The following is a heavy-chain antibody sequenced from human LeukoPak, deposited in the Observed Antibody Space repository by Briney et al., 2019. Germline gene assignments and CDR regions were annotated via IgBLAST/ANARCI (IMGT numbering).Heavy chain of an antibody. CDR2: ISYDGSNK. V-gene: IGHV3-30*04. CDR3: AREMETGAFDY. D-gene: IGHD7-27*01. CDR1: GFTFSSYA. J-gene: IGHJ4*02. Sequence: GGSLRLSCAASGFTFSSYAMHWVRQAPGKGLEWVAVISYDGSNKYYADSVKGRFTISRDNSKNTLYLQMNSLRAEDTAVYYCAREMETGAFDYWGQGTLVTVSS.